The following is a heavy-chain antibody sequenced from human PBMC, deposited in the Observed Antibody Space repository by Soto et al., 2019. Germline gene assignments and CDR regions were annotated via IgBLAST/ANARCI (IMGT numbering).Heavy chain of an antibody. J-gene: IGHJ4*02. D-gene: IGHD5-18*01. CDR1: GFTFSGYS. CDR2: ISSSSSYI. V-gene: IGHV3-21*04. CDR3: AIGGDTAIVTGY. Sequence: GGSLMLSCAASGFTFSGYSMNWVRQAPGKGLEWVSSISSSSSYIYYAASVKGRFTISRDNAKNSLYLQMSSLRAEDTAVYYWAIGGDTAIVTGYWGQGTLVTVS.